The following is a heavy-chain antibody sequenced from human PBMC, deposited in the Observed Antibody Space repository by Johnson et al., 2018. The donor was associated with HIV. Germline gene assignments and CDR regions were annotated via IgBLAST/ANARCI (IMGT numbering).Heavy chain of an antibody. CDR3: VRETRDDAFDI. J-gene: IGHJ3*02. CDR1: GFTFSSYW. Sequence: VQLVESGGGSVKSGGSLRVSCAASGFTFSSYWMSWVRQAPGKGLEWVANIKQDGSEKYYVDSVKGRFTISRDNANNSLSLQMSGLRADDTAVYYCVRETRDDAFDIWGQGTMVTVSS. CDR2: IKQDGSEK. V-gene: IGHV3-7*03.